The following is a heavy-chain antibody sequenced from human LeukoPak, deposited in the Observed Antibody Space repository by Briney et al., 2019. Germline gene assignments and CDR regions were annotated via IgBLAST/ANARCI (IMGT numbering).Heavy chain of an antibody. CDR3: AREGTGDFWSGYYTGGYYYYMDV. J-gene: IGHJ6*03. CDR1: GGSISSGSYY. D-gene: IGHD3-3*01. V-gene: IGHV4-61*02. CDR2: IYTSGST. Sequence: SETLSLTCTVSGGSISSGSYYWSWIRQPAGKGLEWIGRIYTSGSTNYNPSLKSRVTISVDTSKNQFSLKLSSVTAADTAVYYCAREGTGDFWSGYYTGGYYYYMDVWGKGTTVTVSS.